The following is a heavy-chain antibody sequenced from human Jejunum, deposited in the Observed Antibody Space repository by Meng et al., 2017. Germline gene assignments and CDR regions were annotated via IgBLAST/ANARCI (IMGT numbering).Heavy chain of an antibody. CDR1: GDSVSSNSAA. CDR3: ARGAGRGSSSWAPFDY. J-gene: IGHJ4*02. D-gene: IGHD6-13*01. Sequence: SQTLSLTCAISGDSVSSNSAAWNWIRQSPSRGLEWLGRTYYRSKWYNDYAVSVKSRITINPDTSKNQFSLHLNPVTPEDTAVYYCARGAGRGSSSWAPFDYWGQGTLVTVSS. CDR2: TYYRSKWYN. V-gene: IGHV6-1*01.